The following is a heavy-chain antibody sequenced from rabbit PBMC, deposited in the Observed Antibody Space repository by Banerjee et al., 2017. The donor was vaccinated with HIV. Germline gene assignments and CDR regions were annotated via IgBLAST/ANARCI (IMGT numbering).Heavy chain of an antibody. CDR1: GIDFSSNA. V-gene: IGHV1S40*01. CDR3: ARRAGYGGYGYANNL. CDR2: IDTGSGST. J-gene: IGHJ4*01. Sequence: QSLEESGGDLVKPGASLTLTCTASGIDFSSNAMCWVRQAPGKGLEWIGCIDTGSGSTYYASWAKGRFTISKTSSTTVTLQMTSLTAADTATYFCARRAGYGGYGYANNLWGPGTLVTVS. D-gene: IGHD6-1*01.